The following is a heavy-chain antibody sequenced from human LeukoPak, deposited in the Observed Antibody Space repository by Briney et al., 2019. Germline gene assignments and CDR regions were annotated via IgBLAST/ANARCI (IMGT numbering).Heavy chain of an antibody. D-gene: IGHD6-19*01. CDR1: GGTFSSYA. CDR2: IIPIFGTA. Sequence: SVNVSCKASGGTFSSYAISWVRQAPGQGLEWMGGIIPIFGTANYAQKFQGRVTITADESTSTAYMELSSLRSEDTAVYYCARGPAYSSGWYGDYYYYMDVWGKGTTVTVSS. J-gene: IGHJ6*03. CDR3: ARGPAYSSGWYGDYYYYMDV. V-gene: IGHV1-69*13.